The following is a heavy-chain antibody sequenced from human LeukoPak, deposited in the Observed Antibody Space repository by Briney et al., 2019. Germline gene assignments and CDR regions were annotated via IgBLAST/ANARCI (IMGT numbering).Heavy chain of an antibody. V-gene: IGHV3-43*02. CDR2: IRGDGGST. J-gene: IGHJ4*02. CDR1: GFTFDDYA. Sequence: GRSLRLSCAAYGFTFDDYAMHWVRHAPGKGLEWVSLIRGDGGSTYYADSVKGRFTISRDNSKNSLYLQMNSLRTEDTALYYCAKGPCTNGVCYAYYFDYWGQGTLVTVSS. CDR3: AKGPCTNGVCYAYYFDY. D-gene: IGHD2-8*01.